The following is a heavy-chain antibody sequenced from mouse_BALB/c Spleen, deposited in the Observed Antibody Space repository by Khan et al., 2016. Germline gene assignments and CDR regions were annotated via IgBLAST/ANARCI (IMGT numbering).Heavy chain of an antibody. Sequence: QVQLQQSGAELAKPGASVKMSCKASGYTFTSYWMHWVKQRPGQGLEWIGYINPSTGYTEYNQKFKDKATLTADKSSSTAYMQLSSRTSEDSAVYYCARCDGYYPYYYAMDYWGQGTSVTVSS. CDR1: GYTFTSYW. V-gene: IGHV1-7*01. D-gene: IGHD2-3*01. CDR3: ARCDGYYPYYYAMDY. J-gene: IGHJ4*01. CDR2: INPSTGYT.